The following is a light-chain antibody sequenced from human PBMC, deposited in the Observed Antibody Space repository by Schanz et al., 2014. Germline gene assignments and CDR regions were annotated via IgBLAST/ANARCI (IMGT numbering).Light chain of an antibody. Sequence: EIQMTQSPSTLSASGGDRVTITCRASQSLGSWLAWYQQRPGKAPKLLIHHASTLESGVPSRFSGSGSGTEFTLTITSLQPDDFATYYCQQYDRYSTFGQGTKVEIK. CDR2: HAS. CDR1: QSLGSW. J-gene: IGKJ1*01. V-gene: IGKV1-5*01. CDR3: QQYDRYST.